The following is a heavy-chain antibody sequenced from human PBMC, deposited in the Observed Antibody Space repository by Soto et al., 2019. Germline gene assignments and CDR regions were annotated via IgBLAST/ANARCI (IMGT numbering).Heavy chain of an antibody. V-gene: IGHV2-5*02. D-gene: IGHD3-10*01. Sequence: QITLKESGPTLVKPTQTLTLTCTFSGLSLSTTKVGVGWIRQPPGKALEWLALIYWDDGKRYSPSLKSRLTIPKDTPKNQVVPTMTNLDPVDTATYYWARVSLVRGVIVDAFDVWGQGTMVTVSS. J-gene: IGHJ3*01. CDR3: ARVSLVRGVIVDAFDV. CDR1: GLSLSTTKVG. CDR2: IYWDDGK.